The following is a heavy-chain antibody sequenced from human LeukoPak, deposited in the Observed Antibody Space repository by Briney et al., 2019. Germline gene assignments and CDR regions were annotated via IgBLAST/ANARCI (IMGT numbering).Heavy chain of an antibody. CDR2: ISYDGSNK. J-gene: IGHJ5*02. Sequence: GGSLRLSCAASGFTFSSYGMHWVRQAPGKGLEWVAVISYDGSNKYYADSVKGRFTISRDNSNNTVYLQMNSLRVGDTALYYCVKHVGSRWSNNRFDPWGRGTLVTVS. V-gene: IGHV3-30*18. CDR3: VKHVGSRWSNNRFDP. D-gene: IGHD6-13*01. CDR1: GFTFSSYG.